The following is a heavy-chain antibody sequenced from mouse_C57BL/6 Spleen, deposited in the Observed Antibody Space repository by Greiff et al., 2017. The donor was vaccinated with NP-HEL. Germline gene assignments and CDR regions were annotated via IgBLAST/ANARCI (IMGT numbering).Heavy chain of an antibody. V-gene: IGHV10-1*01. CDR2: IRSKSNNYAT. Sequence: EVKLVESGGGLVQPKGSLKLSCAASGFSFNTYAMNWVRQAPGKGLEWVARIRSKSNNYATYYADSVKDRFTISRDDSESMLYLQMNNLKTGDTAMYYCVSPNYGNYPAWFAYWGQGTLVTVSA. J-gene: IGHJ3*01. CDR1: GFSFNTYA. CDR3: VSPNYGNYPAWFAY. D-gene: IGHD2-1*01.